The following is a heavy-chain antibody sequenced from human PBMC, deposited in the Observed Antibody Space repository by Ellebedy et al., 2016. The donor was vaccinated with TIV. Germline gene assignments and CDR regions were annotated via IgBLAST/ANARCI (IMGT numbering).Heavy chain of an antibody. CDR1: GFTFSSYS. J-gene: IGHJ4*02. D-gene: IGHD3-16*02. CDR3: AKGLDDDYIWGSYRELDY. Sequence: GESLKISXAASGFTFSSYSMNWVRQAPGKGLEWVSYISSSSSTIYYADSVKGRFTISRDNAKNSLYLQMNSLRAEDTAVYYCAKGLDDDYIWGSYRELDYWGQGTLVTVSS. V-gene: IGHV3-48*01. CDR2: ISSSSSTI.